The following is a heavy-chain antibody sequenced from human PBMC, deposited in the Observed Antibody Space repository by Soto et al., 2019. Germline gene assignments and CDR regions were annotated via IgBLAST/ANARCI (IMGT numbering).Heavy chain of an antibody. J-gene: IGHJ4*02. Sequence: SETLSLTCTVSGGSINNGDYYWSWIRQPPGKGLEWIGYVYYSWTAYYNPSLKSRVRISVDRSKIQFSLELNSVTAADTAVYYCARRGSSSGPFDYWGQGTLVTVSS. CDR1: GGSINNGDYY. CDR3: ARRGSSSGPFDY. D-gene: IGHD6-6*01. V-gene: IGHV4-30-4*01. CDR2: VYYSWTA.